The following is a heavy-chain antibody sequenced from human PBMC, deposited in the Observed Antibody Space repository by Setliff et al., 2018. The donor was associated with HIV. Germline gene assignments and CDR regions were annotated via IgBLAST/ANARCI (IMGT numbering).Heavy chain of an antibody. CDR2: MCHGGNNN. Sequence: SETLSLTCGVSGYSISSDYCWGWIRQPPGKGLEWIGNMCHGGNNNYYNPSLKSRVTISVDTSKNQFFLKVTSVTAADTAEYYCASTRIRLIRGAVISNLRTPYFDYWGPGSLVTVSS. CDR1: GYSISSDYC. J-gene: IGHJ4*02. D-gene: IGHD3-10*01. CDR3: ASTRIRLIRGAVISNLRTPYFDY. V-gene: IGHV4-38-2*01.